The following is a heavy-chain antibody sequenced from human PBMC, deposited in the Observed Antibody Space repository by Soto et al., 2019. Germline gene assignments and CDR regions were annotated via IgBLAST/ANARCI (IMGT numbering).Heavy chain of an antibody. Sequence: QVQLVESGGGVVQPGRWLRLSCVASGFTFSAHAMHGVRQAPGKGLECVAIVSFDGSNKYDAASVKGRFTISRDNSKNTLYLQMSGLTAEDTAVYYCARDQTGITTTGGGRIDHWGQGTLVTVSS. CDR2: VSFDGSNK. J-gene: IGHJ4*02. CDR3: ARDQTGITTTGGGRIDH. V-gene: IGHV3-30-3*01. CDR1: GFTFSAHA. D-gene: IGHD1-20*01.